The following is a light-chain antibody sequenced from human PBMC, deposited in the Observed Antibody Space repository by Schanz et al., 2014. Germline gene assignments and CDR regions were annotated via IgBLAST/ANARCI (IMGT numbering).Light chain of an antibody. Sequence: QSALTQPASVSGSPGQSITISCTGTSSDLGGYNYVSWYQQYPGKAPKLMIYDVSNRPSGVSNRFSGSKSGNTASLTISGLQAEDEADYYCSSYTSSSTLGVFGGGTKLTVL. V-gene: IGLV2-14*01. CDR3: SSYTSSSTLGV. J-gene: IGLJ2*01. CDR1: SSDLGGYNY. CDR2: DVS.